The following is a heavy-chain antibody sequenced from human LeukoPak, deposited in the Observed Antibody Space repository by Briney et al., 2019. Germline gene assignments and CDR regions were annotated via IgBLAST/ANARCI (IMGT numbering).Heavy chain of an antibody. CDR3: ASAGYSYGYRIIDY. J-gene: IGHJ4*02. V-gene: IGHV3-23*01. CDR1: GFTFSSYG. CDR2: ISGSGGST. D-gene: IGHD5-18*01. Sequence: GGSLRLSCAASGFTFSSYGMSWVRQAPGKGLEWVSAISGSGGSTYYADSVKGRFTISRDNAKNSLYLQMNSLRAEDTAVYYCASAGYSYGYRIIDYWGQGTLVTVSS.